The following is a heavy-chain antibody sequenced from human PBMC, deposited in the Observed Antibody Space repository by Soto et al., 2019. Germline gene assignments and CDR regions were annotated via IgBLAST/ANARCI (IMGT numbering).Heavy chain of an antibody. V-gene: IGHV1-69*13. J-gene: IGHJ4*02. D-gene: IGHD3-22*01. CDR2: IIPIFGTA. CDR3: ARVAEGGAYYYDSSGYYGPFDY. Sequence: SVKVSCKASGGTFSSYAISWVRQAPGQGLEWMGGIIPIFGTANYAQKFQGRVTITADESTSTAYMELSSLRSEDTAVYYCARVAEGGAYYYDSSGYYGPFDYWGQGILVTVSS. CDR1: GGTFSSYA.